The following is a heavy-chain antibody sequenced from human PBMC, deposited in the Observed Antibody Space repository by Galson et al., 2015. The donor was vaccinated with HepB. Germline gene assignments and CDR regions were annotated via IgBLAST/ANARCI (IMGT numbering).Heavy chain of an antibody. D-gene: IGHD5-18*01. Sequence: ETLSLTCTVSGYSISSGYYWGWIRQPPGKGLEWIGSIYHSGSTYYNPSLKSRVTISVDTSKNQFSLKLSSVTAADTAVYYCARETDTAMVTNWYFDLWGRGTLVTVSS. J-gene: IGHJ2*01. CDR1: GYSISSGYY. V-gene: IGHV4-38-2*02. CDR3: ARETDTAMVTNWYFDL. CDR2: IYHSGST.